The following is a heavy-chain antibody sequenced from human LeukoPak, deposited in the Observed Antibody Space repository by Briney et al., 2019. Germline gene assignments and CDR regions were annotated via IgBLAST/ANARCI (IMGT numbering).Heavy chain of an antibody. J-gene: IGHJ5*02. Sequence: LSLTCAVYGGSFSGYYWSWIRQPPGKGLEWIGYIYHSGSTYYNPSLKSRVTISVDRSKNQFSLKLSSVTAADTAVYYCARDVTGTIGWFDPWGQGTLVTVSS. D-gene: IGHD1-7*01. CDR3: ARDVTGTIGWFDP. CDR2: IYHSGST. V-gene: IGHV4-30-2*01. CDR1: GGSFSGYY.